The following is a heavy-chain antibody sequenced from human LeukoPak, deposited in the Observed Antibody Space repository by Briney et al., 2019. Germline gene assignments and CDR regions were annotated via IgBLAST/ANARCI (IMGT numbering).Heavy chain of an antibody. D-gene: IGHD3-22*01. CDR2: IYYSGST. J-gene: IGHJ4*02. Sequence: PSETLSLTCTVSGGSISSGGYYWSWIRQHPGKGLEWIGYIYYSGSTYYNPSLKSRVTISVDTSKNQFSLKLSSVTAADTAVYYCARNSYYYDSSGYYSFDYWGQGTLVTVSS. V-gene: IGHV4-31*03. CDR3: ARNSYYYDSSGYYSFDY. CDR1: GGSISSGGYY.